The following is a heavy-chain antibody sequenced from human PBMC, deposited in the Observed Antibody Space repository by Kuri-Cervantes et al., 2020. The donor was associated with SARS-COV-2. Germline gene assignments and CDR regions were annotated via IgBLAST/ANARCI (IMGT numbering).Heavy chain of an antibody. V-gene: IGHV4-59*05. CDR2: IYYSGST. D-gene: IGHD1-20*01. Sequence: ESLKISCAASGFTFSDYYMSWIRQAPGKGLEWIGSIYYSGSTYYNPSLKSRVTISVDTSKNQFSLKLSSVTAADTAVYYCARRYNWNDGDYFDYWGQGTLVTVSS. CDR3: ARRYNWNDGDYFDY. J-gene: IGHJ4*02. CDR1: GFTFSDYY.